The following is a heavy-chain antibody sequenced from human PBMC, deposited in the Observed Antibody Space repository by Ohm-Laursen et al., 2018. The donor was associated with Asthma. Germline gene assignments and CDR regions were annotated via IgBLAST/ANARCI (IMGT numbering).Heavy chain of an antibody. J-gene: IGHJ4*02. CDR3: ARASGGYYIDY. D-gene: IGHD1-26*01. V-gene: IGHV3-11*01. CDR1: GFTFSDYY. CDR2: IGNSGSAI. Sequence: GSLRLSCTASGFTFSDYYMSFIRQAPGKALEWVSYIGNSGSAIYYEDSVKGRFTLSRDNAKNSLYLQMNGLRAEDTAVYYCARASGGYYIDYWGQGTLVTVSS.